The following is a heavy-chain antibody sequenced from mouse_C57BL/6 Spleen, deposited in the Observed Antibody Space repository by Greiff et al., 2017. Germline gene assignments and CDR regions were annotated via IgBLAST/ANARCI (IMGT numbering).Heavy chain of an antibody. D-gene: IGHD3-3*01. J-gene: IGHJ2*01. CDR3: TRSGTGDY. CDR1: GYTFTDYE. V-gene: IGHV1-15*01. Sequence: VQLQESGAELVRPGASVTLSCKASGYTFTDYEMHWVKQTPVHGLEWIGAIDPETGGTAYNQKFKGKAILTADKSSSTAYMELRSLTSEDSAVYYCTRSGTGDYWGQGTTLTVSS. CDR2: IDPETGGT.